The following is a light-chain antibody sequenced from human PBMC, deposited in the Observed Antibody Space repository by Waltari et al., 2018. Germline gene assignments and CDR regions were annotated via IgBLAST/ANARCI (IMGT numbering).Light chain of an antibody. J-gene: IGLJ3*02. V-gene: IGLV2-11*01. Sequence: QSALTQPRSVSGSPGQSVTISCTGTSSDVGTYKYVSWHQQHPGQAPKLIIFYVSKRPSGVPDRFSGSKSGDTASLTISGLQAEDEADYYCCSYTVSNTLLFGGGTKLTVL. CDR3: CSYTVSNTLL. CDR1: SSDVGTYKY. CDR2: YVS.